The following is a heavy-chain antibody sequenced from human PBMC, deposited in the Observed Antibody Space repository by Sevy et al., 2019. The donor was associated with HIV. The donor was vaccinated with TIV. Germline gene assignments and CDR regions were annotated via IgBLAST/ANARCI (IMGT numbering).Heavy chain of an antibody. CDR2: IKQDGSEK. CDR3: ARVPAAILSRYYYGMDV. D-gene: IGHD2-2*02. V-gene: IGHV3-7*01. J-gene: IGHJ6*02. Sequence: GGSLRLSCAASGFTFSSYWMSWVRQAPGKGLEWVANIKQDGSEKYYGDSVKGRFTISRDNAKNSLYLQMNSLRAEDTAVYYCARVPAAILSRYYYGMDVWGQGTTVTVSS. CDR1: GFTFSSYW.